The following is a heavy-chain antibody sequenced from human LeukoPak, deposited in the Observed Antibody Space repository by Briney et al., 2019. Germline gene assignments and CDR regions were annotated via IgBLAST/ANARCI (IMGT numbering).Heavy chain of an antibody. CDR2: IWYDGSNK. V-gene: IGHV3-33*06. Sequence: GGSLRLSCAASGFTFSSYGMHWVRQAPGKGLEWVAVIWYDGSNKYYADSVKGRFTISRDNSKNTLYLQMNSLRAEDTAVYYCAKEPHYSNYAYYMDVWGKGTTVTVSS. CDR1: GFTFSSYG. D-gene: IGHD4-11*01. CDR3: AKEPHYSNYAYYMDV. J-gene: IGHJ6*03.